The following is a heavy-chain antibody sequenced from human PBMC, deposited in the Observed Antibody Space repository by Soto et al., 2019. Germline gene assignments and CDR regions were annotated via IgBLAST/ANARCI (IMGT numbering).Heavy chain of an antibody. J-gene: IGHJ4*02. Sequence: LRLSCAASGFTFSSYAMSWVRQAPGKGLEWVSAISGSGGSTYYADSVKGRFTISRDNSKNTLYLQMNSLRAEDTAVYYCAKWGGFWSGYFSHYWGQGTLVTVSS. V-gene: IGHV3-23*01. CDR1: GFTFSSYA. D-gene: IGHD3-3*01. CDR3: AKWGGFWSGYFSHY. CDR2: ISGSGGST.